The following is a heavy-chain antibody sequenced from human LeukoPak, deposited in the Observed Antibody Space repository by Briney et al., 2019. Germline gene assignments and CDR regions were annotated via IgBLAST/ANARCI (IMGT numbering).Heavy chain of an antibody. J-gene: IGHJ4*02. V-gene: IGHV3-43*01. D-gene: IGHD6-13*01. CDR3: AKPRSEQLGENYFDY. CDR1: GFTFDDYT. Sequence: GGSLRLSCAASGFTFDDYTMHWVRQAPGKGLEWVSLISWDGGSTYYADSVKGRFTISRDNSKNSLYLQMNSLRTEDTALYYCAKPRSEQLGENYFDYWGQGTLVTVSS. CDR2: ISWDGGST.